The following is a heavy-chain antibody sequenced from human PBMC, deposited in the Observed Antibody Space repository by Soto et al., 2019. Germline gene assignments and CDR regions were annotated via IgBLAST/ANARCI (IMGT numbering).Heavy chain of an antibody. V-gene: IGHV4-59*02. CDR3: ASESTVTDAFDI. Sequence: QVQLQESGPGLVKPSETLSLTCTVSGGSVSSYYWSWIRQHPGKGLEWIGYSYYSGSTNYNPSLKSRVTISVDTSKNQLSLKLSSVTAADTAVYYCASESTVTDAFDIWGQGTMVTVSS. D-gene: IGHD4-17*01. J-gene: IGHJ3*02. CDR2: SYYSGST. CDR1: GGSVSSYY.